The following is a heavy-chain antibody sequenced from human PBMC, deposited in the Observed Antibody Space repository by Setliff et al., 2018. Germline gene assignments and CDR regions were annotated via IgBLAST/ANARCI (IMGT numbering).Heavy chain of an antibody. CDR1: GGTFSTYA. CDR3: ARNIGMGQRDYFDY. CDR2: IVPVFGTR. V-gene: IGHV1-69*13. J-gene: IGHJ4*02. D-gene: IGHD5-18*01. Sequence: SVKVFCKASGGTFSTYAINWVRQAPGQGLAWMGGIVPVFGTRNYAQKFQGRVTFSADDSANTAYMELTSLTSEDTAVYYCARNIGMGQRDYFDYWGQGTVVTVSS.